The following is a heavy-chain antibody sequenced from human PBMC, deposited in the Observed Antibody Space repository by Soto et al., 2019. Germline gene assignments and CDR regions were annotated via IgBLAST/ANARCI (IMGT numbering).Heavy chain of an antibody. V-gene: IGHV4-31*03. J-gene: IGHJ4*03. CDR3: ARGTLYSGYDFSSDY. CDR2: IYYSGST. CDR1: GGSISSGGYY. D-gene: IGHD5-12*01. Sequence: PSETLSLTCTVSGGSISSGGYYWSWIRQHPGKGLEWIGYIYYSGSTYYNPSLKSRVTISVDTSKNQFSLRLSSVTAADTAVYYCARGTLYSGYDFSSDYWGQGTLVTVSS.